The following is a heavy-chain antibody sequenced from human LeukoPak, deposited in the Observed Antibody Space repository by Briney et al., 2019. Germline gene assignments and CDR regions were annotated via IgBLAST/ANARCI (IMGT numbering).Heavy chain of an antibody. CDR1: GGTFSSYA. CDR3: ARESGEGITMIVVAVPDGMDV. Sequence: GASVKVSCKASGGTFSSYAISWVRQAPGQGLEWMGRIIPILGIANYAQKFQGRVTTTADKSTSTAYMELSSLRSEDTAVYYCARESGEGITMIVVAVPDGMDVWGQGTTVTVSS. V-gene: IGHV1-69*04. CDR2: IIPILGIA. J-gene: IGHJ6*02. D-gene: IGHD3-22*01.